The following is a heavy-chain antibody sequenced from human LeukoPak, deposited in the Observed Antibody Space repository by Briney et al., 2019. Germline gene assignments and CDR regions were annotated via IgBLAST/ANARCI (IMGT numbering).Heavy chain of an antibody. Sequence: PSETLSLTCTVSGGSIRSSSYYWGWIRQPPGKGLEWIGSIYYSGSTYYNPSLKSRVTISVDTSKNQFSLKLSSVTAADTAVYYCARLRITGTTAHFDYWGQGTLVTVSS. CDR1: GGSIRSSSYY. CDR3: ARLRITGTTAHFDY. V-gene: IGHV4-39*01. CDR2: IYYSGST. D-gene: IGHD1-14*01. J-gene: IGHJ4*02.